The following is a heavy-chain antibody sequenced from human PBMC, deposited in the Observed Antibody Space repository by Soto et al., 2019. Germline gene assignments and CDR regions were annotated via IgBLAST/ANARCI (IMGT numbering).Heavy chain of an antibody. CDR1: GFTFSNYA. Sequence: EVQLLESGGGLVQPGGSLRLSCAASGFTFSNYAMSWVRQAPGKGLEWVSAVSGSGGTTYYADSVRGRFTISRDNSKNTLYLQMNSLRAEDTAVYYCAKGGDGYCSTTSCLFHFDYWGPGTLATVSS. CDR3: AKGGDGYCSTTSCLFHFDY. CDR2: VSGSGGTT. V-gene: IGHV3-23*01. J-gene: IGHJ4*02. D-gene: IGHD2-2*01.